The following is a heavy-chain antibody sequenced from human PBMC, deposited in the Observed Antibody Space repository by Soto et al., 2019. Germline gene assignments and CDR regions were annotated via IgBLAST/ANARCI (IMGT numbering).Heavy chain of an antibody. D-gene: IGHD1-1*01. CDR1: GYAFTTYG. CDR3: ARGRYGDY. V-gene: IGHV1-18*01. Sequence: QVHLVQSGAEVKKPGASVKVSCQGSGYAFTTYGITWVRQAPGQGLEWMGWISAHNGNTNYAQKLQGRVTVTRDTSTSTAYRELRGLRYDDTAVYYCARGRYGDYWGQGALVTVSS. J-gene: IGHJ4*02. CDR2: ISAHNGNT.